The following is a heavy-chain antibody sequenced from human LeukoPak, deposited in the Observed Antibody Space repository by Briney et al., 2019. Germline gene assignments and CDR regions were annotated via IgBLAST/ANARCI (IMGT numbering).Heavy chain of an antibody. V-gene: IGHV3-48*01. Sequence: GGSLRLSCAASGFTFDAYAMNWVRQAPGKWLEWLSYITSSSSTIYYADSVKGRFTISRDNGKNSLYLQMNSLRAEDTAVYYCAREGIIWGTYRYFDYWGQGTLVTVSS. CDR1: GFTFDAYA. J-gene: IGHJ4*02. CDR2: ITSSSSTI. CDR3: AREGIIWGTYRYFDY. D-gene: IGHD3-16*02.